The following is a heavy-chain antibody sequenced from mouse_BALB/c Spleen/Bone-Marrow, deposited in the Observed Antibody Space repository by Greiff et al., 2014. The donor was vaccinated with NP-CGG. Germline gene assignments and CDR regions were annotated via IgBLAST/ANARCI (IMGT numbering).Heavy chain of an antibody. CDR1: GYTLTDYT. J-gene: IGHJ2*01. V-gene: IGHV1-18*01. CDR3: ARARHYDF. CDR2: VNPNSGGT. Sequence: VQLKESGPELVKPGASVKISCKTSGYTLTDYTLHWVKQSHGKSLEWIGGVNPNSGGTSYNQKFKGKATLNLDKSSTTAYMELRSLTSDDSAVYYCARARHYDFWGQGTTLTVSS.